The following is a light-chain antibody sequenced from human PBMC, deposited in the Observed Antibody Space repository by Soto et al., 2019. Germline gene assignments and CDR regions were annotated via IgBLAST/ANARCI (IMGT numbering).Light chain of an antibody. Sequence: QSALTQPASVSGSPGQSITISCTGTSSDVGSYNLVSWYQQHPGKAPKLMIYDVSQWPSGVSNRFSGSKSGYTASLTISGLQAEDEADYYCCSYAGSGWGDVFGTGTKLTVL. J-gene: IGLJ1*01. V-gene: IGLV2-23*02. CDR2: DVS. CDR1: SSDVGSYNL. CDR3: CSYAGSGWGDV.